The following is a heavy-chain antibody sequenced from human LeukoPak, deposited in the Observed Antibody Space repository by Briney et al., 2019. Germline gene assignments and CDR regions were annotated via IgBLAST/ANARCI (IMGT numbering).Heavy chain of an antibody. CDR2: INPNSGNT. CDR1: EYTFTNYD. CDR3: ARSPGGRSYYYYGMDV. V-gene: IGHV1-8*01. Sequence: ASVKVSCKASEYTFTNYDINWVRQATGQGLEWMGWINPNSGNTGYTQKFQGRVTMTRNTSISTAYMELSSLRSEDTAVYYCARSPGGRSYYYYGMDVWGQGTTVTVSS. J-gene: IGHJ6*02. D-gene: IGHD1-26*01.